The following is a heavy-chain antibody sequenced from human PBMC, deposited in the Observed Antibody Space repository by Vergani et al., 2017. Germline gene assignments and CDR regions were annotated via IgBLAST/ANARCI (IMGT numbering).Heavy chain of an antibody. Sequence: EVQLVESGGGLVQPGGSLRLSCAASGFTFSSYSMNWVRQAPGEWLEWVSYISSSSSNLYYADSVKGRFTISRDNAKNSLYLQMNSLRAEDTAVYYCAREIAVAGSEVAYYFDYWGQGTLVTVSS. V-gene: IGHV3-48*01. D-gene: IGHD6-13*01. CDR3: AREIAVAGSEVAYYFDY. CDR1: GFTFSSYS. CDR2: ISSSSSNL. J-gene: IGHJ4*02.